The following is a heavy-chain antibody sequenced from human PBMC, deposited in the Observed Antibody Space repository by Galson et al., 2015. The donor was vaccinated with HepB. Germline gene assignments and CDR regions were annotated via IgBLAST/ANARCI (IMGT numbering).Heavy chain of an antibody. V-gene: IGHV3-21*01. Sequence: SLRLSCAASGFTFSSYSMNWVRQAPGKGLEWVSSISSSSSYIYYADSVKGRFTISRDNAKNSLYLQMNSLRAEDTAVYYCARDRAHGEHDYWGQGTLVTVSS. CDR3: ARDRAHGEHDY. D-gene: IGHD1/OR15-1a*01. CDR2: ISSSSSYI. CDR1: GFTFSSYS. J-gene: IGHJ4*02.